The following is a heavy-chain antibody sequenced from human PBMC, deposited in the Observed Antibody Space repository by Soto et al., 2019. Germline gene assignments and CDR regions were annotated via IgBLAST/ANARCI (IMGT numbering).Heavy chain of an antibody. V-gene: IGHV3-74*01. J-gene: IGHJ3*01. CDR3: AMGDKGGFDL. Sequence: EVQLVESEGGLVQRGGSLRLSCAASGFTFNYYWMHWVRQAPGQGLVWVSHIHSDGSSTTYADSVQGRFTISRDNAKNTLYLQMKSLRAEDTAVYYCAMGDKGGFDLWGQGTPVTVSS. CDR2: IHSDGSST. D-gene: IGHD2-21*02. CDR1: GFTFNYYW.